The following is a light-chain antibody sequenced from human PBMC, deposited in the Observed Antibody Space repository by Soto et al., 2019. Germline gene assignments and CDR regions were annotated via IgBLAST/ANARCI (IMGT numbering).Light chain of an antibody. Sequence: DIQMTQSPSTLSASSGDRVTITCRASQSISSWLAWYQQKPGKAPKLLIYKASSLESGVPSRFSGSGSGTECTLTISSLQNDDFATYYCQQYNSYPITFGQGTRLEIK. CDR1: QSISSW. CDR2: KAS. J-gene: IGKJ5*01. V-gene: IGKV1-5*03. CDR3: QQYNSYPIT.